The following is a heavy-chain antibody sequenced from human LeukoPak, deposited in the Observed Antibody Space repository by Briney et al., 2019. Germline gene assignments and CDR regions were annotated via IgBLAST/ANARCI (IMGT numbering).Heavy chain of an antibody. CDR1: GYTFTSYD. CDR3: ARPRGSTYCSGGSCYAYYYYMDV. J-gene: IGHJ6*03. D-gene: IGHD2-15*01. V-gene: IGHV1-8*01. Sequence: WASVKVSCKASGYTFTSYDINWVRQATGQGLEWMGWMNPNSGNTGYAQKFQGRVTMTRNTSISTAYMELSSLRSEDTAVYYCARPRGSTYCSGGSCYAYYYYMDVWGKGTTVTISS. CDR2: MNPNSGNT.